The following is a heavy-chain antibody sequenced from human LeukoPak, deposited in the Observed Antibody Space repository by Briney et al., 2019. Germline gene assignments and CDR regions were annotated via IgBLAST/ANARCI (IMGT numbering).Heavy chain of an antibody. CDR2: IKHDGGEE. Sequence: PGGSLRLSCADSGFKFSRYWMSWVRQAPGKGLEWVANIKHDGGEEYYVDSVKGRFTISRDNTKNSLYLQMNSLRAEGTAVYYCARDLSTVTTSSPFDYWGQGTLVTVSS. D-gene: IGHD4-17*01. J-gene: IGHJ4*02. V-gene: IGHV3-7*05. CDR3: ARDLSTVTTSSPFDY. CDR1: GFKFSRYW.